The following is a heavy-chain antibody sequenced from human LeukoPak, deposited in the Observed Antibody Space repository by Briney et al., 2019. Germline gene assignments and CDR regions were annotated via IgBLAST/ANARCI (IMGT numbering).Heavy chain of an antibody. V-gene: IGHV3-30*05. CDR1: GFTFSSYG. Sequence: GRSLRLSCAASGFTFSSYGMHWVRQAPGKGLEWVAVISYDGSNKYYADSVKGRFTISRDNSKNTLYLQMNSLRAEDTAVYYCARAGYCSSTSCKGDYYYYMDVWGKGTTVTVSS. CDR2: ISYDGSNK. D-gene: IGHD2-2*01. J-gene: IGHJ6*03. CDR3: ARAGYCSSTSCKGDYYYYMDV.